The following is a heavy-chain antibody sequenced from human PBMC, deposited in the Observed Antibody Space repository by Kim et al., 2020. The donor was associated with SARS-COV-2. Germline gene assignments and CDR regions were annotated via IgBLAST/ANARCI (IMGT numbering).Heavy chain of an antibody. CDR2: ISYDGSNK. D-gene: IGHD3-22*01. Sequence: GGSLRLSCAASGFTFSSYAMHWVRQAPGKGLEWVAVISYDGSNKYYADSVKGRFTISRDNSKNTLYLQMNSLRAEDTAVYYCARDIVVVITYPSYGMDVWGQGTTVTVSS. CDR3: ARDIVVVITYPSYGMDV. V-gene: IGHV3-30*04. J-gene: IGHJ6*02. CDR1: GFTFSSYA.